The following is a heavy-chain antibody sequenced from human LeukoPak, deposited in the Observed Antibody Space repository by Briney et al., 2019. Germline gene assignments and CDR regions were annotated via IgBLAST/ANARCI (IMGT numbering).Heavy chain of an antibody. V-gene: IGHV1-2*02. Sequence: ASVKVSCKASGYTFTGYYMHWVRQAPGQGLEWMGWINPNSGGTNYAQKFQGRVTMTRDTSISTAYMELSRLRSDDTAVYYCARDLAFLGTTVTLGYWGQGTLVTVSS. J-gene: IGHJ4*02. CDR1: GYTFTGYY. CDR2: INPNSGGT. D-gene: IGHD4-17*01. CDR3: ARDLAFLGTTVTLGY.